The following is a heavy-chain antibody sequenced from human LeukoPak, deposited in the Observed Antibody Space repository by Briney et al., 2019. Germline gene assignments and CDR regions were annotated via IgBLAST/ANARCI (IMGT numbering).Heavy chain of an antibody. CDR3: ARAELVGARHRSGYFQH. CDR2: IYYNGHT. J-gene: IGHJ1*01. CDR1: GGSIATYY. D-gene: IGHD1-26*01. V-gene: IGHV4-59*12. Sequence: TPRKTLSLTCTVSGGSIATYYWSWIRQPPGKGLEWIGYIYYNGHTDYNPSLKSRVTISVDKSKNQFSLNVSSVTAADTALYYCARAELVGARHRSGYFQHWGQGTLVIVSS.